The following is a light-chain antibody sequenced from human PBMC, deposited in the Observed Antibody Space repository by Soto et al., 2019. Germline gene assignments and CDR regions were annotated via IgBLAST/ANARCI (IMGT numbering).Light chain of an antibody. Sequence: DIQMTQSPSTLPASVGDTVTVTCRASQSIGRWLAWYQQKPGKAPKLLIFDASTLENGVPARFSGSRSGPEFSLTSSSLQPDDFATYYCQQYYSYWTFGQGTKVEIK. V-gene: IGKV1-5*01. J-gene: IGKJ1*01. CDR3: QQYYSYWT. CDR2: DAS. CDR1: QSIGRW.